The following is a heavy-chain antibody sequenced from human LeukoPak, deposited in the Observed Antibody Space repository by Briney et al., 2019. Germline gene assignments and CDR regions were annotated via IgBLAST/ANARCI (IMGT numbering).Heavy chain of an antibody. V-gene: IGHV4-39*01. CDR3: ARLGYCSGVSCYEFLYYYYYMDV. CDR2: IYYSGST. J-gene: IGHJ6*03. CDR1: GGSISSSSYY. D-gene: IGHD2-15*01. Sequence: PSETLSLTCTVSGGSISSSSYYWGWIRHPPGKGLEWIGSIYYSGSTYYNPSLKSRVTISVDTSKNQFSLKLSSVTAADTAVYYCARLGYCSGVSCYEFLYYYYYMDVWGKGTTVTVSS.